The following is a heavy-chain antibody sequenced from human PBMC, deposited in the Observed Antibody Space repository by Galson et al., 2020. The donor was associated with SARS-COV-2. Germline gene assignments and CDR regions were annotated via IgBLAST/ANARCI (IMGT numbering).Heavy chain of an antibody. Sequence: GGSLRLSCAASGFTFSSYWMHWVRQAPGKGLVWVSHINSDGSTTSYADSVKGRFTISRDNAKNTLYLQMNSLRAEDTAVYYCAREMIAAVGVAFDIWGQGTMVTVSS. CDR3: AREMIAAVGVAFDI. CDR2: INSDGSTT. CDR1: GFTFSSYW. J-gene: IGHJ3*02. V-gene: IGHV3-74*01. D-gene: IGHD6-13*01.